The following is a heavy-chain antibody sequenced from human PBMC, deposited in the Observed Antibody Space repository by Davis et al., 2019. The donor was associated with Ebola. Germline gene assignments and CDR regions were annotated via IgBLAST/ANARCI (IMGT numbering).Heavy chain of an antibody. CDR1: GGSISSSSYY. V-gene: IGHV4-39*01. CDR2: IYYSGST. Sequence: GSLRLSCTVSGGSISSSSYYWGWIRQPPGKGLEWIGSIYYSGSTNYNPSLKSRVTISVDTSKNQFSLKLSSVTAADTAVYYCARHSPDYYDSSGYSYYYYYGMDVWGQGTTVTVSS. CDR3: ARHSPDYYDSSGYSYYYYYGMDV. D-gene: IGHD3-22*01. J-gene: IGHJ6*02.